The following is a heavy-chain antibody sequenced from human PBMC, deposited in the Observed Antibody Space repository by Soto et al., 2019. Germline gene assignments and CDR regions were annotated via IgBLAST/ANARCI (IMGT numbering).Heavy chain of an antibody. CDR2: INSDGSST. Sequence: EVQLVESGGGLVQPGGSLRLSCAASGFTFSSYWMHWVRQAPGKGLVWVSRINSDGSSTSYADSVKGRFTISRDNAXNXLXXQMNRLRAEDTAVYYCAREDSSSAGAVYYYYGMEVWGQGTTVTVSS. J-gene: IGHJ6*02. CDR1: GFTFSSYW. CDR3: AREDSSSAGAVYYYYGMEV. V-gene: IGHV3-74*01. D-gene: IGHD6-6*01.